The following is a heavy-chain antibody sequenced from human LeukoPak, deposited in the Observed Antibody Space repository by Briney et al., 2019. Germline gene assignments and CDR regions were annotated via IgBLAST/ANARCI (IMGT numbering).Heavy chain of an antibody. CDR3: ARDLAAAAY. Sequence: PGGSLRLSCAASGFTFSNFGMHWVRQAPGKGLEWVSSISSSSSSLYYADSVKGRFTISRDNAKNSLYLQMNSLRAEDTAVYYCARDLAAAAYWGQGTLVTVSS. D-gene: IGHD6-13*01. CDR2: ISSSSSSL. CDR1: GFTFSNFG. V-gene: IGHV3-21*01. J-gene: IGHJ4*02.